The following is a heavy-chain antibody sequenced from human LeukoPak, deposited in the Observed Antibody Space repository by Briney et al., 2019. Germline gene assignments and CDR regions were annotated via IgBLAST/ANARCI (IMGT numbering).Heavy chain of an antibody. CDR2: IYYSGST. V-gene: IGHV4-39*07. CDR1: GGSISSSSYY. Sequence: SETLSLTCTVSGGSISSSSYYWGWIRQPPGKGLEWIGNIYYSGSTYYNPSLKSRVTISVDTSKNRFSLKLSSVTAADTAVYYCADSSSWYGTVDYWGQGTLVTVSS. D-gene: IGHD6-13*01. J-gene: IGHJ4*02. CDR3: ADSSSWYGTVDY.